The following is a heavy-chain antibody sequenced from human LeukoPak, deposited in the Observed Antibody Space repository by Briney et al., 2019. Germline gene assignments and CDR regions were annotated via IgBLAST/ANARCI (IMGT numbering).Heavy chain of an antibody. CDR3: ANNVDHSSGWSFDY. Sequence: SETLSLTCAVSGGSMSSGGYSWSWIRQPPGKGLEWIEYIYHSGSTYYNPSLKSRVTISVDRSKNQFSLRLSSVTAADTAVYYCANNVDHSSGWSFDYWGQGTLVTVSS. CDR2: IYHSGST. CDR1: GGSMSSGGYS. J-gene: IGHJ4*02. D-gene: IGHD6-19*01. V-gene: IGHV4-30-2*01.